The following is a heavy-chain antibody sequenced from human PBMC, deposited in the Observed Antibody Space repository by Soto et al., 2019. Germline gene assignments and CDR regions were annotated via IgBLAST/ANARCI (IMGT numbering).Heavy chain of an antibody. V-gene: IGHV4-59*01. J-gene: IGHJ5*02. D-gene: IGHD6-13*01. CDR2: IYYSGST. CDR1: GGSISSYY. CDR3: ASTHAHSSSWHSGP. Sequence: SETLSLTCTVSGGSISSYYWSWIRQPPGKGLEWIGYIYYSGSTNYNPSLKSRVTISVDTSKNQFSLKLSSVTAADTAVYYCASTHAHSSSWHSGPWGQGTQVTVSS.